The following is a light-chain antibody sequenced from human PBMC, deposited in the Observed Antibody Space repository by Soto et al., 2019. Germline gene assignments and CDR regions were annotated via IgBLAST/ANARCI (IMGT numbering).Light chain of an antibody. CDR2: GAS. J-gene: IGKJ1*01. CDR3: QQYGSSRT. CDR1: QSVSSSY. Sequence: EIVLTQSPGTLSLSPGERATLSCRASQSVSSSYLAWYQQKPGQAPRLLIYGASSRATGIPDRFSGSASRTDFTLTISILEPEDFAVYYCQQYGSSRTFGQGTKVEIK. V-gene: IGKV3-20*01.